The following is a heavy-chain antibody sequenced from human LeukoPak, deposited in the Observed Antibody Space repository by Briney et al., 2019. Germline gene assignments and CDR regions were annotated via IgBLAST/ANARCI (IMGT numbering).Heavy chain of an antibody. D-gene: IGHD4-17*01. J-gene: IGHJ4*02. CDR3: AKAGDYSVYYFDY. CDR1: GFTFSSYA. Sequence: SGGSLRLSCAASGFTFSSYAMSWVRQAPGKGLEWVSAISGSGGSTYYADSVKGRFTISRDNSKNTLYLQMNSLRAEDTAVYYCAKAGDYSVYYFDYWGQGTLVTVSS. V-gene: IGHV3-23*01. CDR2: ISGSGGST.